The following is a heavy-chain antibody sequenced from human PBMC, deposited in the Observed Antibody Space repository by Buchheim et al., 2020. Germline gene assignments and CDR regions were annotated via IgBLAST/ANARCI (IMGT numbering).Heavy chain of an antibody. CDR3: ARDPAVNEGLSTHIAVAGPLYYYYGMDV. V-gene: IGHV1-46*01. CDR2: INPSGGST. CDR1: GYTFTSYY. Sequence: QVQLVQSGAEVKKPGASVKVSCKASGYTFTSYYMHWVRQAPGQGLEWMGIINPSGGSTSYAQKFQGRVTMTRDTSTSTVYMELSSLRSEDTAVYYCARDPAVNEGLSTHIAVAGPLYYYYGMDVWGQGTT. J-gene: IGHJ6*02. D-gene: IGHD6-19*01.